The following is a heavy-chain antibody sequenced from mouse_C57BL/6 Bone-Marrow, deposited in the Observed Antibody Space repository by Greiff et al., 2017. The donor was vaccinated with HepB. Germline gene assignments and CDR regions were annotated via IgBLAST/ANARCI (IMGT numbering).Heavy chain of an antibody. CDR2: IRNKANNHAT. CDR3: TKTTTVVDRFAY. D-gene: IGHD1-1*01. CDR1: GFTFSDAW. Sequence: EVMLVESGGGLVQPGGSMKLSCAASGFTFSDAWMDWVRQSPEKGLEWVAEIRNKANNHATYYAESVKGRFTISRDETKSSVYLQMNRLRAEDTGIYYGTKTTTVVDRFAYWGQGTLVTVSA. J-gene: IGHJ3*01. V-gene: IGHV6-6*01.